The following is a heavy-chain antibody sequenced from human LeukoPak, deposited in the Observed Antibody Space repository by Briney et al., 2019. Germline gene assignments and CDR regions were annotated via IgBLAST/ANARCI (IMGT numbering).Heavy chain of an antibody. CDR1: GFTSSSNN. J-gene: IGHJ4*02. CDR2: IYSCGTT. V-gene: IGHV3-66*03. D-gene: IGHD2-2*01. CDR3: ERDLYGDCSSTSCLNFDY. Sequence: PGGSLRLSCSPSGFTSSSNNMSWVRQAPEKGLGWVSDIYSCGTTYYADSVRGRVTISRDNAKRTLYLQMNSLRAEDTAVYYCERDLYGDCSSTSCLNFDYWGQGTLVTVSS.